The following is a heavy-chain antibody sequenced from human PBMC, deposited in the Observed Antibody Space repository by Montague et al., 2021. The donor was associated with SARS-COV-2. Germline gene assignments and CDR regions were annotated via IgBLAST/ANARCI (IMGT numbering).Heavy chain of an antibody. V-gene: IGHV4-39*01. CDR2: IYYSGST. Sequence: SETLSLTCTVSGGSISSSSYYWGWIRQPPGKGLEWIGSIYYSGSTYYNPSLKSRVTISIDTSKNQFSLKLSSVTATDTAVYYCARQDDILTGHYYYGMDVWGQRTTVTVSS. D-gene: IGHD3-9*01. CDR3: ARQDDILTGHYYYGMDV. J-gene: IGHJ6*02. CDR1: GGSISSSSYY.